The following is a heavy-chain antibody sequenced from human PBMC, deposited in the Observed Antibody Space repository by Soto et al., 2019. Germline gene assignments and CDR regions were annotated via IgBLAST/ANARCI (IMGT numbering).Heavy chain of an antibody. CDR2: MNPNSGNT. J-gene: IGHJ4*02. CDR3: ARVRAVAACVDY. V-gene: IGHV1-8*01. Sequence: QVQLVQSGAEVKKPGASVKVSCKASGYTFTSYDINWVRQATGQGLEWMGWMNPNSGNTGYAQKVQGRVTMTRNTSSSTAYIDVSSLRSEETAVYYCARVRAVAACVDYWGQGALVTV. CDR1: GYTFTSYD. D-gene: IGHD6-19*01.